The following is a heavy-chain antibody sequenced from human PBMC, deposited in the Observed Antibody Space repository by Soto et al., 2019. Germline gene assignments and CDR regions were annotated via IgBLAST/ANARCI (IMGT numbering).Heavy chain of an antibody. D-gene: IGHD3-10*01. Sequence: QVQLQQWGAGLLKPSETLSLTCAVYGGSFSGYYWSWIRQPPGKGLEWIGEINHSGSTNYNPSLKSRVTISVDTSKSQFSLKLSSVIAADSAVYYCARVVTMVRGVGSDYWGQGTLVTVSS. CDR3: ARVVTMVRGVGSDY. CDR2: INHSGST. CDR1: GGSFSGYY. V-gene: IGHV4-34*01. J-gene: IGHJ4*02.